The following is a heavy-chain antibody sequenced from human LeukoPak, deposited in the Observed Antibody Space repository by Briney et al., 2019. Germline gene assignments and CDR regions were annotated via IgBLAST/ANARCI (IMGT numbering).Heavy chain of an antibody. V-gene: IGHV1-8*01. CDR1: GYTFTSYN. Sequence: ASVKVSCTASGYTFTSYNINWVRQATGQGLEWMGWMNPNSGNTGYAQKLQGRVTMTTDTSTSTAYMELSSLRSEDTAVYYCARDRGSTVTISGGWFDYWGQGTLVTVSS. CDR3: ARDRGSTVTISGGWFDY. J-gene: IGHJ4*02. D-gene: IGHD4-17*01. CDR2: MNPNSGNT.